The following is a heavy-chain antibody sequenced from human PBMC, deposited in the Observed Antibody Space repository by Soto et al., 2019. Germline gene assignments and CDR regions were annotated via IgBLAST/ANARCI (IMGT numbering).Heavy chain of an antibody. CDR1: GYTFTSYA. V-gene: IGHV1-3*01. D-gene: IGHD2-2*01. J-gene: IGHJ3*02. CDR2: INAGNGNT. CDR3: ARDGCSSTSCYEAAFDI. Sequence: ASVKVSCKASGYTFTSYAMHWVRQAPGQRLEWMGWINAGNGNTKYSQKFQGRVTITRDTSASTAYMELSSLRSEDTAVYYCARDGCSSTSCYEAAFDIWGQGTMVTVSS.